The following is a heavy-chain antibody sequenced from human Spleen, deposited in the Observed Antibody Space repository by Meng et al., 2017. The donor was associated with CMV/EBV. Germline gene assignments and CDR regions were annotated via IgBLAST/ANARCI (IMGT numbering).Heavy chain of an antibody. Sequence: FTGYYMHWVRQAPGQGLEWMGRINPNSGGTNYAQKFQGRVTMTRDTSISTAYMELGRLRSDDTAVYYCARDLGPVSYGSGSYYNGDYWGQGTLVTVSS. CDR1: FTGYY. CDR3: ARDLGPVSYGSGSYYNGDY. CDR2: INPNSGGT. D-gene: IGHD3-10*01. V-gene: IGHV1-2*06. J-gene: IGHJ4*02.